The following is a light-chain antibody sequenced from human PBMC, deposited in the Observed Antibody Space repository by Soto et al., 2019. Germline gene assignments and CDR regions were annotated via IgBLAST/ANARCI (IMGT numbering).Light chain of an antibody. Sequence: DIQMTQSPSTLSASIGDRVTITCRASQTIMTYLNWYQLKPGKPPRLLIYAASSSQSGVPSRFGGSGSGTDFTLTISSLQPEDFATYSCQQSYNSPQTFGQGTKVDIK. CDR3: QQSYNSPQT. J-gene: IGKJ1*01. V-gene: IGKV1-39*01. CDR1: QTIMTY. CDR2: AAS.